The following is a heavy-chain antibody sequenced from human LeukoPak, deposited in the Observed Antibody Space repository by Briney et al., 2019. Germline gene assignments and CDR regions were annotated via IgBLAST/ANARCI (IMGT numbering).Heavy chain of an antibody. J-gene: IGHJ5*02. CDR2: IYHSGSA. D-gene: IGHD3-9*01. V-gene: IGHV4-4*02. Sequence: SGTLSLTCAVSGGSVSDNNWWSWVRQPPGKGLEWIGEIYHSGSANYSPSLKSRVTISVDKSKNQFSLKLSSVTAADTAVYYCARRVLRYFDWLKSYNWFDPWGQGTLVTVSS. CDR1: GGSVSDNNW. CDR3: ARRVLRYFDWLKSYNWFDP.